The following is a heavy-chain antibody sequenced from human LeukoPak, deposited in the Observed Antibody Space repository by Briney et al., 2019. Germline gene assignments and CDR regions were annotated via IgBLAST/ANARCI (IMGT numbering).Heavy chain of an antibody. J-gene: IGHJ6*04. V-gene: IGHV3-15*01. CDR2: IKNNGDGGTT. D-gene: IGHD3-10*01. CDR1: GFTFSNAW. Sequence: GGSLRLSCAASGFTFSNAWMSWVRQAPGKGLEWVGRIKNNGDGGTTDYAAPVKGRFTISRDDSKDTLFLQMNSLKTEDTGVYYCPTHGTGYYGIDVWGKGTTVTVSS. CDR3: PTHGTGYYGIDV.